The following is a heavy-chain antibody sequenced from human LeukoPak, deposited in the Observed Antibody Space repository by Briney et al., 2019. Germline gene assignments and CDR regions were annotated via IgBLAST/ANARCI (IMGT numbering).Heavy chain of an antibody. CDR3: ARDEAAAGFCDY. D-gene: IGHD6-13*01. CDR1: GFTFSSYA. CDR2: ISYDGSNK. J-gene: IGHJ4*02. Sequence: GGSLRLSCAASGFTFSSYAMHWVRQAPGKGLEWVAVISYDGSNKYYADSVKGRFTISRDNSKNTLYLQMNSLRAEDTAVYYCARDEAAAGFCDYWGQGTLVTVSS. V-gene: IGHV3-30-3*01.